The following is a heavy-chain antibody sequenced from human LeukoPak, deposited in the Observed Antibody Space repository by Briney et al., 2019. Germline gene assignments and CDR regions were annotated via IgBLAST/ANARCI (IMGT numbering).Heavy chain of an antibody. D-gene: IGHD4-17*01. J-gene: IGHJ4*02. Sequence: GGSLRLSCAASGFTFSSDWMHWVRQAQGKGLVWVSRINSDGSSTSYADSVKGRFTISRDNAKNTLYLEMNSRRAEDTAVYYCSRGDDYGDYVRDWGQGTLVTVSS. CDR1: GFTFSSDW. CDR2: INSDGSST. V-gene: IGHV3-74*01. CDR3: SRGDDYGDYVRD.